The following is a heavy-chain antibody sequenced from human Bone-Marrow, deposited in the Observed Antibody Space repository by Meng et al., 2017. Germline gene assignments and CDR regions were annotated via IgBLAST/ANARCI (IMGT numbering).Heavy chain of an antibody. D-gene: IGHD6-19*01. V-gene: IGHV1-69*06. CDR3: ARDKRTPNSSGWNLYFQH. Sequence: SVKVSCKASGGTFSSYAISWVGQAPGQGREGRGGIIPNFGTANYAQKFQGRVTTTADKSTSTAYMELSSLRSEDTAAYYCARDKRTPNSSGWNLYFQHWGQGTLVTVSS. CDR2: IIPNFGTA. CDR1: GGTFSSYA. J-gene: IGHJ1*01.